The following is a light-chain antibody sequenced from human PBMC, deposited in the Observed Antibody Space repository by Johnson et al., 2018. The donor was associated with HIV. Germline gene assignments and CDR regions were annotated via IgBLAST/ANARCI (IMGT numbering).Light chain of an antibody. CDR1: SSDIGNNY. CDR2: DND. Sequence: QSVLTQPPSLSAAPGQKVTISCSGSSSDIGNNYVSWYQHLPGTAPKLLIYDNDKRPSGIPDRFSGSKSDTSATLGIAGLQTGDEDDYYCGTWDSSLSVYVFGTGTKVTVL. CDR3: GTWDSSLSVYV. J-gene: IGLJ1*01. V-gene: IGLV1-51*01.